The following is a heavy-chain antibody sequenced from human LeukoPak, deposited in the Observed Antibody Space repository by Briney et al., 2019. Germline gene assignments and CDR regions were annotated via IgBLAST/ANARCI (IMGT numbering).Heavy chain of an antibody. CDR1: GGSISSYY. D-gene: IGHD6-6*01. Sequence: SETLSLTCTVSGGSISSYYWSWIRQPPGKGLEWIGYIYYSGSTNYNPSLKSRVTISVDTSKNQFSLKLSSVTAADTAVYYCARGGAYSSSRAPFYWGQGTLVTVSS. CDR3: ARGGAYSSSRAPFY. CDR2: IYYSGST. V-gene: IGHV4-59*08. J-gene: IGHJ4*02.